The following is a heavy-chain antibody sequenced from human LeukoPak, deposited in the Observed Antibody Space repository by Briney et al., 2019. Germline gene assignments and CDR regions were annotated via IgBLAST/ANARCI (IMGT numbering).Heavy chain of an antibody. Sequence: SETLSLTCTVSGGSTSSSNYYWGWIRQTPGKGLEWIGGIHYSGNTYYNPSLKSRVTISIDTSKNQFSLKLSSVTAAGTAVYYCARLGAGPTYYDFWSGYSSFYFDYWGQGTLVTVSS. CDR2: IHYSGNT. CDR3: ARLGAGPTYYDFWSGYSSFYFDY. D-gene: IGHD3-3*01. V-gene: IGHV4-39*01. CDR1: GGSTSSSNYY. J-gene: IGHJ4*02.